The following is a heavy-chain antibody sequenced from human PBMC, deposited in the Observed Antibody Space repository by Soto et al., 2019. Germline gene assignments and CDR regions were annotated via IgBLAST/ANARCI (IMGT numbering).Heavy chain of an antibody. D-gene: IGHD2-15*01. CDR3: ARSSDELLGIRHFYY. V-gene: IGHV1-69*02. CDR2: IIPILGIA. J-gene: IGHJ4*02. Sequence: SSVKVSCKASGGTFSSYTISWVRQAPGQGLEWMGRIIPILGIANYAQKFQGRVTITADKSTSTAYMELSSLRSEDTAVYYCARSSDELLGIRHFYYWGQGTLVTVSS. CDR1: GGTFSSYT.